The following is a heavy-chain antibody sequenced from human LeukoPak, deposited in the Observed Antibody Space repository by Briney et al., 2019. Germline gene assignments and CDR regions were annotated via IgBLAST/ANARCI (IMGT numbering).Heavy chain of an antibody. V-gene: IGHV3-9*01. CDR1: GFTFDDYA. CDR3: AKDNHGDYEGQIDY. Sequence: GGSLRLSCAASGFTFDDYAMHWVRRAPGKGLEWVSGISWNSGSIGYADSVKGRFTISRDNAKNSLYLQMNSLRAEDTALYYCAKDNHGDYEGQIDYWGQGTLVTVSS. CDR2: ISWNSGSI. D-gene: IGHD4-17*01. J-gene: IGHJ4*02.